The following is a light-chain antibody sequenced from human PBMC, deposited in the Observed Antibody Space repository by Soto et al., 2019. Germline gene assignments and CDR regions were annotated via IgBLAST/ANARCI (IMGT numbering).Light chain of an antibody. CDR3: SSYAGRNYAV. V-gene: IGLV2-8*01. Sequence: QSVLTQPTSASGSPGQSVSISCTGTGSDVGGYDYVSWYQQRPDKAPKLIIYEVDKRPSGVPDRFSGSKSGNSAYLTVSGLQTEDEADYYCSSYAGRNYAVFGRGTQLTVL. CDR2: EVD. CDR1: GSDVGGYDY. J-gene: IGLJ7*01.